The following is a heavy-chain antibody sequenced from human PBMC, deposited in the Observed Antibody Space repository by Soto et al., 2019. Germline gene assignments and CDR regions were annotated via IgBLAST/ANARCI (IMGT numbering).Heavy chain of an antibody. Sequence: ASVKVSCKASEYTFTSYDINWVRQATGQGLEWMGWMNPNSGNTGYAQKFQGRVTMTRNTSISTAYMELSSLRSEDTAVYYCAKSDYDILTGYPPGGVDYWGQGTLVTVSS. CDR1: EYTFTSYD. V-gene: IGHV1-8*01. D-gene: IGHD3-9*01. CDR3: AKSDYDILTGYPPGGVDY. J-gene: IGHJ4*02. CDR2: MNPNSGNT.